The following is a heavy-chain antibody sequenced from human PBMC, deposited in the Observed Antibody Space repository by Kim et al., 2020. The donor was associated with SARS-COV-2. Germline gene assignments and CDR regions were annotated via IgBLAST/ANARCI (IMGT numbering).Heavy chain of an antibody. Sequence: YAEPVKGRFTISRDASKNTLHLQMNSLKTEDTAVYYCTAARYDYSDSNDFWGQGTLVTVSS. CDR3: TAARYDYSDSNDF. D-gene: IGHD4-17*01. J-gene: IGHJ4*02. V-gene: IGHV3-15*01.